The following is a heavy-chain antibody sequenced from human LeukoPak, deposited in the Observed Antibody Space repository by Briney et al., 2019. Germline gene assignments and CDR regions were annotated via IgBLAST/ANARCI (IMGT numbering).Heavy chain of an antibody. J-gene: IGHJ1*01. Sequence: PGGFLRLSCAASGFTFSSYSMNWVRQAPGKGLEWVSSIDFTSRYIYNADSVKGRFTTSRDNAKNSLDLQMNSLKVEDTAVYYCATPAAGPGAEYSLYWGQGTLVIVSS. V-gene: IGHV3-21*01. CDR2: IDFTSRYI. CDR3: ATPAAGPGAEYSLY. CDR1: GFTFSSYS. D-gene: IGHD6-13*01.